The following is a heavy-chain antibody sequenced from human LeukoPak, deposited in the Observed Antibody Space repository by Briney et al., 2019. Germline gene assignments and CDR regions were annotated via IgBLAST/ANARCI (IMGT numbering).Heavy chain of an antibody. CDR1: GFTFSSYS. CDR2: ISSSSYI. CDR3: ARVTYCSSTSCHMAGPFGY. D-gene: IGHD2-2*02. Sequence: GGSLRLSCAASGFTFSSYSMNWVRQAPGKGLEWVSSISSSSYIYYADSVKGRFTISRDNAKNSLYLQMNSLRAEDTAVYYCARVTYCSSTSCHMAGPFGYWGQGTLVTVSS. J-gene: IGHJ4*02. V-gene: IGHV3-21*01.